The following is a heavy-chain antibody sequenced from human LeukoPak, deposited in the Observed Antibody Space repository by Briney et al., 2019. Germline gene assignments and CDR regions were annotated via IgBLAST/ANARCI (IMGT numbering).Heavy chain of an antibody. CDR2: IYYSGST. Sequence: SETLSLTCTVSGGSISSSSYYWGWIRQPPGKGLEWIGSIYYSGSTYYNPSLKSRVTISVDTSKNQFSLKLSSVTAADTAVYYCARRDLAYEDAFDIWGQGTMVTVSS. J-gene: IGHJ3*02. V-gene: IGHV4-39*07. CDR1: GGSISSSSYY. CDR3: ARRDLAYEDAFDI. D-gene: IGHD5-12*01.